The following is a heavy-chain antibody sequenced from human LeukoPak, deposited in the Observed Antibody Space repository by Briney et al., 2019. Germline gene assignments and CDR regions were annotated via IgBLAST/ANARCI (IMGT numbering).Heavy chain of an antibody. CDR1: GFTFSSYS. D-gene: IGHD3-3*01. CDR3: ARDRSDFQH. V-gene: IGHV3-48*01. Sequence: GGSLRLSCAASGFTFSSYSMNWVRQAPGKGLEWVSYISSSSSTIYYADSVKGRFTISRDNAKNSLYLQMNSRRAEDTAVYYCARDRSDFQHWGQGTLVTVSS. CDR2: ISSSSSTI. J-gene: IGHJ1*01.